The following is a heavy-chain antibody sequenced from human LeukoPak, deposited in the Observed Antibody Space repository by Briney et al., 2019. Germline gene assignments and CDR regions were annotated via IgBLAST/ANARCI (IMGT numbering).Heavy chain of an antibody. D-gene: IGHD3-3*01. Sequence: GRSLRLSCAASGFTFDDYTMHWVRQAPGKGLEWVSLISWDGGSTYYADSVKGRFTISRDNSKNSLYLQMNSLRTEDTALYYCAKGVYYYYGMDVWGQGTTVTVSS. CDR1: GFTFDDYT. V-gene: IGHV3-43*01. CDR3: AKGVYYYYGMDV. J-gene: IGHJ6*02. CDR2: ISWDGGST.